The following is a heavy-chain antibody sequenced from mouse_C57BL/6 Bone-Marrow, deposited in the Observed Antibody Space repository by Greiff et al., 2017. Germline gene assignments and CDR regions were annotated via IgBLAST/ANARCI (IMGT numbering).Heavy chain of an antibody. V-gene: IGHV5-17*01. Sequence: EVKLQESGGGLVKPGGSLTLSCAASGFTFSGYGMHWVRQAPEKGLEWVAYISSGSSSIYYADTVKGRFTISRDNAKNTLFLHMTSLASDDTATYYCARTNYWGQGTTLTVSS. CDR2: ISSGSSSI. CDR1: GFTFSGYG. J-gene: IGHJ2*01. CDR3: ARTNY. D-gene: IGHD1-3*01.